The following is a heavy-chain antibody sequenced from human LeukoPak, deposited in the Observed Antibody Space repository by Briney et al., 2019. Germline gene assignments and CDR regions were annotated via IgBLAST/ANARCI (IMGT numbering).Heavy chain of an antibody. D-gene: IGHD5-18*01. CDR3: ARGNVRGYSYGFDY. CDR1: GFTFSSYS. Sequence: PGGSLRLSCAASGFTFSSYSMNWVRQAPGKGLEWGSYISSSSSTIYYADSVKGRFTISRDNSKNTLYLQVNSLRAEDTAVYFCARGNVRGYSYGFDYWGQGTLVTVSS. CDR2: ISSSSSTI. J-gene: IGHJ4*02. V-gene: IGHV3-48*01.